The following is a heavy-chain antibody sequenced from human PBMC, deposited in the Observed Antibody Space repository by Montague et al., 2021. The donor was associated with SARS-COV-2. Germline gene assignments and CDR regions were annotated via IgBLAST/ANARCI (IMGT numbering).Heavy chain of an antibody. V-gene: IGHV4-59*01. D-gene: IGHD5-24*01. CDR2: IYYSGST. CDR3: ARVFPRWLQFDPYFDY. CDR1: GGSISSYY. Sequence: SETLSLTCTVSGGSISSYYWSWIRQPPGKGLEWIGYIYYSGSTNYNPSLKNRVTISVDTSKNQSSLKLSSVTAADTAVYYCARVFPRWLQFDPYFDYWGQGTLVTVSS. J-gene: IGHJ4*02.